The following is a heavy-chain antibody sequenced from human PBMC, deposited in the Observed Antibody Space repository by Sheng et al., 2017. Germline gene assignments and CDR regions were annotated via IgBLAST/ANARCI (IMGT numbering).Heavy chain of an antibody. CDR3: ARDRRALIAAAGTSWFDP. D-gene: IGHD6-13*01. V-gene: IGHV1-18*01. CDR1: GYTFTSYG. CDR2: ISAYNGNT. Sequence: QVQLVQSGAEVKKPGASVKVSCKASGYTFTSYGISWVRQAPGQGLEWMGWISAYNGNTNYAQKLQGRVTMTTDTSTSTAYMELRSLRSDDTAVYYCARDRRALIAAAGTSWFDPWGQGTPGHRLL. J-gene: IGHJ5*02.